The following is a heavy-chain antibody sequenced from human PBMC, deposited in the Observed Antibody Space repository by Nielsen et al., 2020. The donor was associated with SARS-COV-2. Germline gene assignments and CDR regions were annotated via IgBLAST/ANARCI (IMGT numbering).Heavy chain of an antibody. J-gene: IGHJ4*02. CDR1: GGSITNYY. D-gene: IGHD3-10*01. V-gene: IGHV4-59*08. Sequence: SETLSLTCSVSGGSITNYYWSWIRQPPGKGLEWIGYVYHSGSVTYNPSLKSRVTISVDTSKNQFSLKLRSVTATDTAIYFCARTFGKNALDHWGRGTLVTVSS. CDR2: VYHSGSV. CDR3: ARTFGKNALDH.